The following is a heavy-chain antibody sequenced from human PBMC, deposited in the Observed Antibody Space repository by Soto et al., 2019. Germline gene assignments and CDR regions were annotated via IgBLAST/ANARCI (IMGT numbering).Heavy chain of an antibody. V-gene: IGHV4-31*03. D-gene: IGHD3-10*01. CDR2: IYYSGSN. Sequence: QVQLQESGPGLVKPSQTLSLTCTVSGGSISSGGYYWSWIRQHPGKGLEWIGYIYYSGSNYYNPSLKSRVNISVDTSKNQFSLKLSSVTAADTAVYYCARDHGAGMVTSTPGWFDPWGQGTLVTVSS. CDR1: GGSISSGGYY. J-gene: IGHJ5*02. CDR3: ARDHGAGMVTSTPGWFDP.